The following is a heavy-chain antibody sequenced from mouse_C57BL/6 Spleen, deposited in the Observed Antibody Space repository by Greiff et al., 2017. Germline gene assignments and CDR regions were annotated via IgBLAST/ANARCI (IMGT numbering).Heavy chain of an antibody. CDR2: IDPSDSET. V-gene: IGHV1-52*01. CDR1: GYTFTSYW. J-gene: IGHJ2*01. CDR3: ARFLHYVNPHFDY. D-gene: IGHD1-1*01. Sequence: QVQLQQPGAELVRPGSSVKLSCKASGYTFTSYWMHWVKQRPIQGLEWIGNIDPSDSETHYNQKFKDKATLTVDKSSSTAYMQLSSLTSEDSAVYYCARFLHYVNPHFDYWGQGTTLTVSS.